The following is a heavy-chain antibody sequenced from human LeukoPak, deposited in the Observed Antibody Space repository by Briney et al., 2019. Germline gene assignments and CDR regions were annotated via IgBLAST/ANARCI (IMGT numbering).Heavy chain of an antibody. V-gene: IGHV3-11*01. Sequence: GGSLRLSCAASGFTFSDYYMSWIRQAPGKGLEWVSYISSSGSTIYYADSVKGRFTISRDNAKNSLYPQMNSLRAEDTAVYYCARDRKATYYDILTGYYKVGGAFDYWGQGTLVTVSS. CDR2: ISSSGSTI. CDR1: GFTFSDYY. J-gene: IGHJ4*02. CDR3: ARDRKATYYDILTGYYKVGGAFDY. D-gene: IGHD3-9*01.